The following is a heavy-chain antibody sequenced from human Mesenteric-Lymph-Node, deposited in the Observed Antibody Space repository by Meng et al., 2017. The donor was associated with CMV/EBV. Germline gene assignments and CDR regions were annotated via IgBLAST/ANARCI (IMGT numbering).Heavy chain of an antibody. CDR2: IYDIGNT. V-gene: IGHV4-4*02. Sequence: HVQLQESGPGLVRPSGTLSLTGSVSGASVTNKKWLTWVLQPPGKGLEWIGEIYDIGNTNYKSSLKSRVTISLDKSKNQFSLTLTSVTAADTAVYYCARGGAEAPYYFDSWGLGTLVTVSS. CDR3: ARGGAEAPYYFDS. J-gene: IGHJ4*02. D-gene: IGHD2-21*01. CDR1: GASVTNKKW.